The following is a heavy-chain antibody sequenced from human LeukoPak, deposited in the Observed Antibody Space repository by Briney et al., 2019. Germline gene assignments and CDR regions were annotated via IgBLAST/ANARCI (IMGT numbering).Heavy chain of an antibody. J-gene: IGHJ4*02. CDR1: GFSFSDYS. V-gene: IGHV3-11*05. Sequence: GGSLRLSCAASGFSFSDYSMTWIRQAPGKGLEWVSHISSSSSYTNYADSVKGRFTISRDNAKNSLYLQMNSLTVDDTALYYCAREYYVSGRRGYVDYWGQGALVTVFS. CDR3: AREYYVSGRRGYVDY. D-gene: IGHD3-10*01. CDR2: ISSSSSYT.